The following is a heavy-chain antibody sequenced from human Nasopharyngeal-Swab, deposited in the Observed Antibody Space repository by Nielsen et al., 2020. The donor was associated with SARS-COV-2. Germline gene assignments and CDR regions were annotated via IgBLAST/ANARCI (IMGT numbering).Heavy chain of an antibody. J-gene: IGHJ5*02. D-gene: IGHD3-16*02. V-gene: IGHV4-59*01. Sequence: RQAPGKGLEWIGNIYYSGSTNYNPSLKSRVTISVDTSKNQFSLKLSSVTAADTAVYYCARGVVGNYDYVWGSYRYDNWFDPWGQGTLVTVSS. CDR3: ARGVVGNYDYVWGSYRYDNWFDP. CDR2: IYYSGST.